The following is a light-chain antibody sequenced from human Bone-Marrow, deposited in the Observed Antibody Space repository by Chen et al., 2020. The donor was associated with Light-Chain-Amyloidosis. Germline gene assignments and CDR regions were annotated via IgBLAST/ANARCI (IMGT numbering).Light chain of an antibody. CDR2: RDT. J-gene: IGLJ2*01. CDR3: QSADSSGTYEVI. Sequence: SYPLSQPPSASVSPGPMARITCSGDDLPTKYAYWYQQKPGQAPVLVIHRDTERPSGISERFSGSSSGTTATLTISGVQAEDEADYHCQSADSSGTYEVIFGGGTKLTVL. V-gene: IGLV3-25*03. CDR1: DLPTKY.